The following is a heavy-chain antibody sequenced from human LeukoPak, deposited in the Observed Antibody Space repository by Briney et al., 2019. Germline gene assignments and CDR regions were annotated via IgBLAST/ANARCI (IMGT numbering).Heavy chain of an antibody. V-gene: IGHV3-23*01. CDR1: GLSFSTFA. CDR3: ARASWVSSTDAVR. J-gene: IGHJ4*02. CDR2: IRANGET. Sequence: GGSLRLSCAASGLSFSTFAMSWVRQGPAGGLEWVSSIRANGETFYADSVKGRFTLSSDSSRNTVYLQLNNLRVEDTARYYCARASWVSSTDAVRWGQGTLVTVSS. D-gene: IGHD3-16*01.